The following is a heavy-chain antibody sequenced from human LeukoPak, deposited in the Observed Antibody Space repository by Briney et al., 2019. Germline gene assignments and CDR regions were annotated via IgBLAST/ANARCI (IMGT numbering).Heavy chain of an antibody. D-gene: IGHD4-17*01. CDR1: GGSVSSGSYY. V-gene: IGHV4-61*01. CDR2: IYYSGST. Sequence: SSETLSLTCTVSGGSVSSGSYYWSWIRQPPGKGLEWIGYIYYSGSTNYNPSLKSRVTISVDTSKNQFSLKLSSVTAADTAVYYCARAVTRTGGFDPWGQGTLVTVSS. CDR3: ARAVTRTGGFDP. J-gene: IGHJ5*02.